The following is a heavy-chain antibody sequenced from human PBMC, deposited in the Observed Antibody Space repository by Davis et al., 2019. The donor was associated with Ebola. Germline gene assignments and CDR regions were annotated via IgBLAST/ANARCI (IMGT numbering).Heavy chain of an antibody. V-gene: IGHV4-34*01. Sequence: MPSETLSLTCAVYGGSFSGYYWSWIRQPPGTGLEWVGDINHSGSTNYNLSPKSRVTISVDTSKNQCSLKLSSVTAADTAVYYCARGGTIVVVPAAPQGFDPWGQGTLVTVSS. CDR2: INHSGST. D-gene: IGHD2-2*01. CDR3: ARGGTIVVVPAAPQGFDP. J-gene: IGHJ5*02. CDR1: GGSFSGYY.